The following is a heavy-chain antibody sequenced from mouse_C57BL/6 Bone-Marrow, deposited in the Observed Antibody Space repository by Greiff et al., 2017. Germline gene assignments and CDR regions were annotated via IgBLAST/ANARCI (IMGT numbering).Heavy chain of an antibody. D-gene: IGHD1-1*01. V-gene: IGHV1-42*01. J-gene: IGHJ2*01. Sequence: EVQLQHSGPELVKPGASVKISCKASGYSFTGYYMNWVKQSPEKSLEWIGEINPSTGGTTYNQKFKAKATLTVDKSSSTAYMQLKSLTSEDSAVYYCARDGNGSSYFDYWGQGTTLTVSS. CDR3: ARDGNGSSYFDY. CDR2: INPSTGGT. CDR1: GYSFTGYY.